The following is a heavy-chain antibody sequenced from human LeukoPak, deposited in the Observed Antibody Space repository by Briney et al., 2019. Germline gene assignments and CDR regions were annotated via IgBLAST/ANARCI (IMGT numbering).Heavy chain of an antibody. D-gene: IGHD3-9*01. CDR3: ARRYYDILTGYYYYFDY. J-gene: IGHJ4*02. Sequence: SETLSLTCTVSGGSISSSSYYWGWIRQPPGKGLEWIGSIYYSGSTYYNPSLKSRVTISVDTSKSQFSLKLSSVTAADTAVYYCARRYYDILTGYYYYFDYWGQGTLVTVSS. CDR2: IYYSGST. V-gene: IGHV4-39*01. CDR1: GGSISSSSYY.